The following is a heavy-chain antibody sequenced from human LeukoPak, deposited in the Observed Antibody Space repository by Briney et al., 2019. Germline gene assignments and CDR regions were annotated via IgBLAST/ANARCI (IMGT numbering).Heavy chain of an antibody. J-gene: IGHJ4*02. D-gene: IGHD6-19*01. Sequence: SETLSLTCTVSGDSISSYYWSWIRQPPGKGLEWIGYIYYSGSVYYSGSTNYNPSLKSRVTISLDTSKNQFSLKLSSVTAADTAVYYCARRGAVAHYWGQGTLVTVSS. CDR3: ARRGAVAHY. V-gene: IGHV4-59*01. CDR1: GDSISSYY. CDR2: IYYSGSVYYSGST.